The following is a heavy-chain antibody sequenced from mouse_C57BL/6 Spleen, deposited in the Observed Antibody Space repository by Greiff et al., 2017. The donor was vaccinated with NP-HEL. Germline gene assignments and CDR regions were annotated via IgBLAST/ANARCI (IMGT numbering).Heavy chain of an antibody. CDR2: IYPGSGNT. CDR1: GYTFTDYY. V-gene: IGHV1-76*01. CDR3: ARSYGSSYVPYYYAMDY. Sequence: VQLQQSGAELVRPGASVKLSCKASGYTFTDYYINWVKQRPGQGLEWIARIYPGSGNTYYNEKFKGKATLTAEKSSSTAYMQLSSLTSEDSAVYVCARSYGSSYVPYYYAMDYWGQGTSVTVSS. D-gene: IGHD1-1*01. J-gene: IGHJ4*01.